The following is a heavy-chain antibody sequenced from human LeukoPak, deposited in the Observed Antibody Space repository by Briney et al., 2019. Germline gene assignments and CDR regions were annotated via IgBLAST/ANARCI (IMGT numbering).Heavy chain of an antibody. D-gene: IGHD2-8*01. CDR2: ISGSGGSR. V-gene: IGHV3-23*01. J-gene: IGHJ4*02. CDR1: GFTFSTYG. Sequence: GGSLRLSCAASGFTFSTYGMHWVRQAPGKGLEWVSAISGSGGSRYYADSVKGRFTISRDNSKNTLYLQMNSLRAEDTAVYYYAKDLYPLDYYFDYWGQGTLVTVSS. CDR3: AKDLYPLDYYFDY.